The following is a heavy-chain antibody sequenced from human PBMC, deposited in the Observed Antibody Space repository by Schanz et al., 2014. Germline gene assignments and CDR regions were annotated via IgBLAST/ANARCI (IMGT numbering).Heavy chain of an antibody. D-gene: IGHD2-15*01. CDR2: FIVDSGNT. J-gene: IGHJ6*02. CDR1: GFTFNSYA. Sequence: EVQLLESGGGLVQPGESLRVSCAASGFTFNSYAMSWVRQAPGRGLEWVSGFIVDSGNTYYAGSVKGRFSISRDNSENYLSLQTINLGADDPAVVYCAKGIGYCNGGSCYGCYYYGLDVWGQGTTVTVSS. V-gene: IGHV3-23*01. CDR3: AKGIGYCNGGSCYGCYYYGLDV.